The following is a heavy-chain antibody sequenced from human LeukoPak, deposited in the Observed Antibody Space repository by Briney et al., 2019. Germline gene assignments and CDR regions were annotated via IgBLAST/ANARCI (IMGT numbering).Heavy chain of an antibody. V-gene: IGHV3-21*01. D-gene: IGHD3-22*01. CDR2: ISSSSSYI. J-gene: IGHJ4*02. CDR1: GFTFSSYS. Sequence: GGSLRLSCAASGFTFSSYSMNWVRQAPGKGLEWVSSISSSSSYIYYADSVKGRFTISRDNAKNSLYLQMNSLRAEDTAVYYCAREAPYYYDSSPCPFDCWGQGTLVTVSS. CDR3: AREAPYYYDSSPCPFDC.